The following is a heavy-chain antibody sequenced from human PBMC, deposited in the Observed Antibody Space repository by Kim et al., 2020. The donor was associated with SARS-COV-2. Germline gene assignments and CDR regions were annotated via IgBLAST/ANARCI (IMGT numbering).Heavy chain of an antibody. D-gene: IGHD2-21*02. J-gene: IGHJ4*02. V-gene: IGHV3-21*01. CDR3: ARSYRYGGDVPFGY. Sequence: ADSVKGRFTISRDNAKNSLYLQMNSLRAEDTAVYYCARSYRYGGDVPFGYWGQGTLVTVSS.